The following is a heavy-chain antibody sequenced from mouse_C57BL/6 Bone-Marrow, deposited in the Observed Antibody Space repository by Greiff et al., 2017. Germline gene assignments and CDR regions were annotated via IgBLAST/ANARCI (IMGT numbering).Heavy chain of an antibody. CDR1: EYEFPSHD. Sequence: EVKVVESGGGLVQPGESLKLSCESNEYEFPSHDMSWVRKTPEKRLELVAAINSDGGSTYYPDTMERRFIISRDKTKVTRYMQKGSLRSEDTALCYHARPRLWGYWGQGTTLTVSS. CDR3: ARPRLWGY. J-gene: IGHJ2*01. V-gene: IGHV5-2*01. D-gene: IGHD1-1*02. CDR2: INSDGGST.